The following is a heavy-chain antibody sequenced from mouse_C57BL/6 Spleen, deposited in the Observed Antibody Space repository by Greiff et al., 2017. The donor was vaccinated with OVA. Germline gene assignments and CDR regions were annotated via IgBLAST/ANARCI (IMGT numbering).Heavy chain of an antibody. D-gene: IGHD2-4*01. CDR2: IRSKSNNYAT. CDR3: VSYDYDDYAMDY. V-gene: IGHV10-1*01. CDR1: GFSFNTYA. J-gene: IGHJ4*01. Sequence: EVKLMESGGGLVQPKGSLKLSCAASGFSFNTYAMNWVRQAPGKGLEWVARIRSKSNNYATYYADSVKDRFTISRDDSESMLYLQMNNLKTEDTAMYYCVSYDYDDYAMDYWGQGTSVTVSS.